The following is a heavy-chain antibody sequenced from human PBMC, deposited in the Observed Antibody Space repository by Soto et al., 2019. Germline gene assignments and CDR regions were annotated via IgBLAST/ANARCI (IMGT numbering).Heavy chain of an antibody. CDR1: GFTVSSNY. Sequence: PGGSLRLSCAASGFTVSSNYMSWVRQAPGKGLEWVAVISYDGSNKYYADSVKGRFTISRDNSKNTLYLQMNSLRAEDTAVYYCAKVGYYDSSGATDYWGQGTLVTVSS. D-gene: IGHD3-22*01. J-gene: IGHJ4*02. CDR2: ISYDGSNK. V-gene: IGHV3-30*18. CDR3: AKVGYYDSSGATDY.